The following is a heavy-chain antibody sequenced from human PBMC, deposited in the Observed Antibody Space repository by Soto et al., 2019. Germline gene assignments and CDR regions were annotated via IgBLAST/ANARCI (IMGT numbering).Heavy chain of an antibody. V-gene: IGHV4-61*01. Sequence: QVQLQESGPGLVKPSETLSLTCSVSGDSVSSGSYYWSWIRQPPGKGLEWIGYIYYSGSTNYNPSHRRRGTIPLDRSNNPFSLKLRPVTAADTAVYYWARSWELLHALDIWGQGTMVTVSS. CDR3: ARSWELLHALDI. CDR1: GDSVSSGSYY. CDR2: IYYSGST. D-gene: IGHD1-26*01. J-gene: IGHJ3*02.